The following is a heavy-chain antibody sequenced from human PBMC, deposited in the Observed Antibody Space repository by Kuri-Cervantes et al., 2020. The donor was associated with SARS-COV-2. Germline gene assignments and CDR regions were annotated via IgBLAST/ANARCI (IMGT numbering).Heavy chain of an antibody. J-gene: IGHJ5*02. CDR3: ASRRFRITHH. CDR2: ISSSSSYI. CDR1: GFTFSSYW. V-gene: IGHV3-21*01. D-gene: IGHD3-16*01. Sequence: GESLKISCAASGFTFSSYWMSWVRQAPGKGLEWVSSISSSSSYIYYADSVKGRFTISRDNAKNSLYLQMNSLRAEDTAVYYCASRRFRITHHWGQGTLVTVSS.